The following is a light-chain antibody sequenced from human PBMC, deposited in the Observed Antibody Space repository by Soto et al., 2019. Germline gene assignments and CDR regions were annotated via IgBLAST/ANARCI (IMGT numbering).Light chain of an antibody. CDR3: AAWDGSLSAWV. CDR1: SSNIGTKF. V-gene: IGLV1-47*01. J-gene: IGLJ3*02. Sequence: QSVLTQPPSASGAPGQMVTISCSGSSSNIGTKFVYWYQQLPGTAPKLLIYLNSQRPSGVPDRFSGSKSGTSASLALSGLRSEDEADYYCAAWDGSLSAWVFGGGTKLTVL. CDR2: LNS.